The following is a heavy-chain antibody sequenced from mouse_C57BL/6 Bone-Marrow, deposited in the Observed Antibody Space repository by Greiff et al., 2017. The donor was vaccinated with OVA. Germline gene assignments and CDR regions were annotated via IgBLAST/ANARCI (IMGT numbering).Heavy chain of an antibody. V-gene: IGHV5-12*01. CDR3: ARHKGHYGNLPWFDY. D-gene: IGHD2-1*01. Sequence: DVKLVESGGGLVQPGGSLKLSCAASGFTFSDYYMYWVRQTPEKRLEWVAYISNGGGSTYYPDTVQGRFTISRDNAKNTLYLQMSRLKSEDTAMSYYARHKGHYGNLPWFDYWGQGTLVTVSA. CDR2: ISNGGGST. CDR1: GFTFSDYY. J-gene: IGHJ3*01.